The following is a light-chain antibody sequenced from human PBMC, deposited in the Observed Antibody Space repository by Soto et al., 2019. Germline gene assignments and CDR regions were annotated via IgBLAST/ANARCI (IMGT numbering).Light chain of an antibody. CDR3: QVWDSTSDHYV. CDR2: YDS. Sequence: SYELTQPPSVSVAPGKTARITCGGNNIGSKSVHWYQQKPGQAPVVVIYYDSDRPSGIPERFSGSNSENTATLTISRVEAGDEADYYCQVWDSTSDHYVFGTGTKLTVL. CDR1: NIGSKS. J-gene: IGLJ1*01. V-gene: IGLV3-21*04.